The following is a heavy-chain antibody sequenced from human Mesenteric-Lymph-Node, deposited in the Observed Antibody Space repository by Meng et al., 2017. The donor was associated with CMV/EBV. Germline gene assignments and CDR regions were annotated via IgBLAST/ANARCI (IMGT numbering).Heavy chain of an antibody. CDR3: VRGVNWDWYFDL. D-gene: IGHD7-27*01. V-gene: IGHV6-1*01. CDR2: TYYRSKWYN. Sequence: SGDSVSRNSDAWNWIRQSPSRGLEWLGRTYYRSKWYNDYALSVKSRITINPDTSKNQVSLQLNSVTPEDTALYYCVRGVNWDWYFDLWGRGTLVTVSS. J-gene: IGHJ2*01. CDR1: GDSVSRNSDA.